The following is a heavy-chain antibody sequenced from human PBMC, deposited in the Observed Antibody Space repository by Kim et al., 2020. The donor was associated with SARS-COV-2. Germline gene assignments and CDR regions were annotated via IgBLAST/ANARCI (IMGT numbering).Heavy chain of an antibody. CDR2: IYPGDSDT. V-gene: IGHV5-51*01. J-gene: IGHJ6*02. D-gene: IGHD3-10*01. Sequence: GESLKISCKGSGYSFTSYWIDWVRQMPGKGLEWMGIIYPGDSDTRYSPSFQGQVTISADKSISTAYLQWSSLKASDTAMYYCARFYTITMVRGVNLAGYYYGMDVWGQGTTVTVSS. CDR3: ARFYTITMVRGVNLAGYYYGMDV. CDR1: GYSFTSYW.